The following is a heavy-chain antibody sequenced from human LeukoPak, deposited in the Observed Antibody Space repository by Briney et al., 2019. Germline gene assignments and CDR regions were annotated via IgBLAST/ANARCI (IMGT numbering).Heavy chain of an antibody. CDR2: ISATGGEI. Sequence: GGSLRLSCAASGFTFSSYGMNWVRQAPGRRPDWVSSISATGGEIFYADSVKGRFTISRDNSNNMVYLQMDSLRTDDTALYYCVRRDIYTTSSWGAFDIWGQGTLVTVSS. D-gene: IGHD6-6*01. CDR1: GFTFSSYG. CDR3: VRRDIYTTSSWGAFDI. J-gene: IGHJ3*02. V-gene: IGHV3-23*01.